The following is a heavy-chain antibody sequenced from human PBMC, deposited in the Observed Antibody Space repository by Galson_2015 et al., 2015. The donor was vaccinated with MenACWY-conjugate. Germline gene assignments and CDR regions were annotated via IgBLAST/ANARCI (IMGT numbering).Heavy chain of an antibody. CDR2: IRHGGSNT. CDR1: GFTFSNYG. D-gene: IGHD3-3*01. CDR3: AKQYYNFWSGYLLIDY. J-gene: IGHJ4*02. V-gene: IGHV3-30*02. Sequence: SLRLSCAASGFTFSNYGIHWVRQAPGRGLEWVAFIRHGGSNTYYPDSVKGRFTISRDNSKNTLFLQMNSLRAEDTAVYYCAKQYYNFWSGYLLIDYWGQGTQVTVSS.